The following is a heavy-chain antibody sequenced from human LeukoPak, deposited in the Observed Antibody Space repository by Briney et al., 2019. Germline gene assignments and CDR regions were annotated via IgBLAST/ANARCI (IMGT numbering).Heavy chain of an antibody. Sequence: PETLSLTCTVSGGSISSYYWSWIRQPPGKGLEWIGYIYYSGSTNYNPSLKSRVTISVDTSKNQFSLKLSSVTAADTAVYYCARGGCSGGSCYELDYWGQGTLVTVSS. V-gene: IGHV4-59*01. CDR2: IYYSGST. CDR3: ARGGCSGGSCYELDY. CDR1: GGSISSYY. D-gene: IGHD2-15*01. J-gene: IGHJ4*02.